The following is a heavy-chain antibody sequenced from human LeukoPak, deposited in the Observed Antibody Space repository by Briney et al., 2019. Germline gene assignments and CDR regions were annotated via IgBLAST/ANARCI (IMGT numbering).Heavy chain of an antibody. CDR2: ISSSSSYI. CDR3: ARKEGIAADFDY. Sequence: GGSLRLSCAASGFTFSSYSMNWVRQAPGKGLEWVSSISSSSSYIYYADSVKGRFTISIDNAKNSLYLQMNSLRAEDTAVYYCARKEGIAADFDYWGQGTLVTVSS. CDR1: GFTFSSYS. J-gene: IGHJ4*02. D-gene: IGHD6-13*01. V-gene: IGHV3-21*01.